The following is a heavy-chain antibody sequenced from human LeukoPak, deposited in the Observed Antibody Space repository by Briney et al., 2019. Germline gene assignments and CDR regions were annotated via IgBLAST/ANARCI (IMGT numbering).Heavy chain of an antibody. Sequence: GASVKVSCKASGYTFTDYYIHWVRQAPGQGLEWMGRINPNSGGTNYGKKFQGRVTMTRDTSISTAYMELSRVRSDDTAVYYCATTGQTLATYYFDFWGQGTLVTVSS. V-gene: IGHV1-2*06. CDR3: ATTGQTLATYYFDF. J-gene: IGHJ4*02. CDR1: GYTFTDYY. CDR2: INPNSGGT. D-gene: IGHD1-14*01.